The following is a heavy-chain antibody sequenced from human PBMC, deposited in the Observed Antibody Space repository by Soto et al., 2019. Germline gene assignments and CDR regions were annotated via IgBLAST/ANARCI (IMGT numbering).Heavy chain of an antibody. D-gene: IGHD3-10*01. Sequence: QVQLQESGPGLVKPSETLSLTCTVSGGSISSYYWSWIRQPPGKGLEWIGYIYYSGSTNYNPSLKSRVTISVDTSKNQFSLKLSSVTAADTAVYYCARSPPITMVRGVIKRGGNYYYYYMDVWGKGTTVTVSS. CDR2: IYYSGST. J-gene: IGHJ6*03. V-gene: IGHV4-59*08. CDR1: GGSISSYY. CDR3: ARSPPITMVRGVIKRGGNYYYYYMDV.